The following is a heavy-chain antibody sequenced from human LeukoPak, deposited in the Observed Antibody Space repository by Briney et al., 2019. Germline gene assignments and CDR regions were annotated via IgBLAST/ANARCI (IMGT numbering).Heavy chain of an antibody. CDR3: ARDSAGYYDYVWGSYRCFDY. Sequence: GGSLRLSCAASGFIFDDYTMHWVRQVPGKGLEWISLVSWDGVAIYYADSVKGRFTISRDNRKNSLYLQMNSLRAEDTAVYYCARDSAGYYDYVWGSYRCFDYWGQGTLVTVSS. J-gene: IGHJ4*02. D-gene: IGHD3-16*02. CDR1: GFIFDDYT. CDR2: VSWDGVAI. V-gene: IGHV3-43*01.